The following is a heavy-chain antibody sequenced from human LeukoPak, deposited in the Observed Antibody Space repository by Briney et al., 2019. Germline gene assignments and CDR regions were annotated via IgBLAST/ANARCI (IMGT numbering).Heavy chain of an antibody. J-gene: IGHJ6*03. CDR2: INHSGST. Sequence: PSETLSLTCAVYGGSFSGYYWSWIRQPPGKGLEWSGEINHSGSTNYNPSLKSRVTISVDTSKNQFSLKLSSVTAADAAVYYCASLGGYGSGSYRRPLYYYYMDVWGKGTTVTISS. V-gene: IGHV4-34*01. CDR3: ASLGGYGSGSYRRPLYYYYMDV. CDR1: GGSFSGYY. D-gene: IGHD3-10*01.